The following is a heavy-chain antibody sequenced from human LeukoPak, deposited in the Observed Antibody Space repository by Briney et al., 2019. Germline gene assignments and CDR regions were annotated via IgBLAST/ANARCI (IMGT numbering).Heavy chain of an antibody. CDR1: GASISSYY. Sequence: SETLSLTCTVSGASISSYYWTWIRQPAGKGLEWIGRLYPSGSTKYNPSLMSRVIMSADTSKSQFSLKLTSVTAADTAVYYCAREGEGGSSLNWGQGTLVTVSS. D-gene: IGHD6-13*01. V-gene: IGHV4-4*07. J-gene: IGHJ4*02. CDR3: AREGEGGSSLN. CDR2: LYPSGST.